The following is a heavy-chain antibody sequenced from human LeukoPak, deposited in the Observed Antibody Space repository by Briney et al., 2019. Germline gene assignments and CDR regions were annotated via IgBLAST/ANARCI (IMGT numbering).Heavy chain of an antibody. Sequence: PSQTLSLTCTVSGGSISSYYWSWIRQPPGKGLEWNGYIYYIGSTNYNPSLKSRVTISVDTSKNQFSLKLSSVTAADTAVYYCASDNYGSGSLLLDNWFDPWGQGTLVTVSS. V-gene: IGHV4-59*01. J-gene: IGHJ5*02. D-gene: IGHD3-10*01. CDR2: IYYIGST. CDR3: ASDNYGSGSLLLDNWFDP. CDR1: GGSISSYY.